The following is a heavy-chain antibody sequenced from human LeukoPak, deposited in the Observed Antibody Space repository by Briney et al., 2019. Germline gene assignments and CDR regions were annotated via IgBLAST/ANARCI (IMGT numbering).Heavy chain of an antibody. CDR3: ARQETLYYYDSSGYLGY. Sequence: PGGSLRLSCVASGFTFSIYAMTWVRQAPGKGLEWVSVIYSGGSTYYADSVKGRFTISRDNSKNTLYLQMYSLRAEDTAVYYCARQETLYYYDSSGYLGYWGQGTLVTVSS. J-gene: IGHJ4*02. D-gene: IGHD3-22*01. CDR2: IYSGGST. CDR1: GFTFSIYA. V-gene: IGHV3-66*04.